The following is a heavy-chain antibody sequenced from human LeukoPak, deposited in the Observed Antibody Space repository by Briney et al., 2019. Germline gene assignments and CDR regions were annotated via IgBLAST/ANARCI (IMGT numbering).Heavy chain of an antibody. D-gene: IGHD6-19*01. Sequence: GGSLILSCAASGFPFSNHGMHWVRQAPGKGLEWVAVISYDGRNKYYADSVKGRFTISRDNSQNTLSLQMNSLRAEDTAVYYCVKDGDDSGWNYFDYWGQGTLVTVSS. J-gene: IGHJ4*02. V-gene: IGHV3-30*18. CDR1: GFPFSNHG. CDR2: ISYDGRNK. CDR3: VKDGDDSGWNYFDY.